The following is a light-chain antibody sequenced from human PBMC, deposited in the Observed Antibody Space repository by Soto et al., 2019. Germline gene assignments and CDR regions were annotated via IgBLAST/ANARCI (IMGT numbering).Light chain of an antibody. J-gene: IGKJ2*01. Sequence: EIVLTQSPATLSLSPGERATLSCRASQSVSSYLAWYQQKPGQAPRLLIYDASNRATGIPARFSGSGSGTYFTLTISSLEPEDFAVYYCQQRSNWPPYTFGQGTKLGIK. CDR2: DAS. V-gene: IGKV3-11*01. CDR3: QQRSNWPPYT. CDR1: QSVSSY.